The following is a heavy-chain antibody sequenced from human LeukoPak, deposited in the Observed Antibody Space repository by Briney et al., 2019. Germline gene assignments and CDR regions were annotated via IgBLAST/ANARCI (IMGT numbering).Heavy chain of an antibody. V-gene: IGHV4-38-2*02. Sequence: KTSETLSLTCTVSGYSISSGYYWGWIRQPPGKGLEWIGSIYHSGSTYYNPSLKSRVTISVDTSKNQFSLKLSSVTAADTAVYYCARVGYSYGYLWFDPWGQGTLVTVSS. J-gene: IGHJ5*02. CDR2: IYHSGST. CDR1: GYSISSGYY. D-gene: IGHD5-18*01. CDR3: ARVGYSYGYLWFDP.